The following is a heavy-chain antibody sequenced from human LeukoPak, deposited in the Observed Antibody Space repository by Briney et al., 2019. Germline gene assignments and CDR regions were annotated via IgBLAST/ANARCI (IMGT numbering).Heavy chain of an antibody. CDR1: GASVATYY. CDR3: AKAGYWSGYYNPLYYFDV. V-gene: IGHV4-4*07. J-gene: IGHJ6*04. Sequence: QVQLHESGPGLVRPSETLSLTCTVSGASVATYYWAWIRQSPEKGLELIGRMSTRGPTNYNPSLESRVSMSADASKNQCSLTLSSVTAADTAVYFCAKAGYWSGYYNPLYYFDVWGKGTTVIVSS. CDR2: MSTRGPT. D-gene: IGHD3-3*01.